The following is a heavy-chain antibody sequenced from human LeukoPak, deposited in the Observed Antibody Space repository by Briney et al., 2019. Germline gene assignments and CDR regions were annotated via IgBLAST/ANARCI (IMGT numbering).Heavy chain of an antibody. V-gene: IGHV3-21*01. CDR2: ISSSSSYI. Sequence: GGSLRLSCAASGFTFSSYSMHWVRQAPGKGLEWVSSISSSSSYIYYADSVKGRFTISRDNAKNSLYLQMNSLRAEDTAVYYCARDPTLEEYYFDYWGQGTLVTVSS. CDR3: ARDPTLEEYYFDY. D-gene: IGHD2/OR15-2a*01. CDR1: GFTFSSYS. J-gene: IGHJ4*02.